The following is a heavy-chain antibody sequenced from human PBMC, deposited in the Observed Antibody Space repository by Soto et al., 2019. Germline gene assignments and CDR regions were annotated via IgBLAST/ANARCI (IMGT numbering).Heavy chain of an antibody. J-gene: IGHJ3*02. D-gene: IGHD6-13*01. CDR3: ARLNPGIGAAGDAFDI. CDR1: GGTFSSYA. CDR2: IIPIFGTA. V-gene: IGHV1-69*12. Sequence: QVQLVQSGAEVKKPGSSVKVSCKASGGTFSSYAISWVRQAPGQGLEWMGGIIPIFGTANYAQKFQRRVTITADESTSIAYVEVSSLRSEDTAVFYCARLNPGIGAAGDAFDIWGNGTMVTVSS.